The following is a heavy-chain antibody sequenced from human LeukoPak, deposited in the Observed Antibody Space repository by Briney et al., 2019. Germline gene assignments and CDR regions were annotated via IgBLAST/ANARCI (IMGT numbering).Heavy chain of an antibody. CDR1: GGSISSSSCY. Sequence: SETLSLTCTVSGGSISSSSCYWGWIRQPPGKGLEWIGSIYYSGSTYYNPSLKSRVTISVDTSKNQFSLKLSSVTAADTAVYYCARYDTGYEYSYGSDAFDIWGQGTMVTVSS. J-gene: IGHJ3*02. V-gene: IGHV4-39*01. CDR3: ARYDTGYEYSYGSDAFDI. CDR2: IYYSGST. D-gene: IGHD5-18*01.